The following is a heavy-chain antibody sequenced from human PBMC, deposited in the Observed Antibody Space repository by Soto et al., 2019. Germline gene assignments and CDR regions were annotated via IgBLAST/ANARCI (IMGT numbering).Heavy chain of an antibody. CDR2: IYYSGST. CDR3: ARRVEHYGDYYFDY. CDR1: GGSISSSSYY. V-gene: IGHV4-39*01. Sequence: QLQLQESGPGLVKPSETLSLTCTVSGGSISSSSYYWGWIRQPPGKGLEWIGSIYYSGSTYYNPSLKSRVTISVDTSKNQFSLKLSSVTAADTAVYYCARRVEHYGDYYFDYWGQGTLVTVSS. J-gene: IGHJ4*02. D-gene: IGHD4-17*01.